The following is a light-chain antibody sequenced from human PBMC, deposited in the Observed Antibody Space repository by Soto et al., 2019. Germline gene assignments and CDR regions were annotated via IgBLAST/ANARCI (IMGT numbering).Light chain of an antibody. J-gene: IGKJ5*01. CDR1: QSVSSN. V-gene: IGKV3-15*01. Sequence: EIVMTQSPVTLSVSPGERATLSCRASQSVSSNLAWYQQKPGQAPSLLIYDVSTRATGVPARFSGSGSGTEFTLTISSPQSEDFAVYYCQQYNNWPPTFGQGTRLEIK. CDR3: QQYNNWPPT. CDR2: DVS.